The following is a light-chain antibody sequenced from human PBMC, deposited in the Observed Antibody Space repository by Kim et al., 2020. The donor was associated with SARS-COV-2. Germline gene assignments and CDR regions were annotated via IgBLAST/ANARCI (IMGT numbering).Light chain of an antibody. CDR2: GPS. Sequence: VSPGERAPPSCRASQSVSSTLAWYKQKPGQAPRLRTYGPSTRATGIPARSSGSGAVTEFTLTISRLQSEDFAVYYCKQYNNWPWTFGEGTKVEIK. V-gene: IGKV3-15*01. CDR1: QSVSST. CDR3: KQYNNWPWT. J-gene: IGKJ1*01.